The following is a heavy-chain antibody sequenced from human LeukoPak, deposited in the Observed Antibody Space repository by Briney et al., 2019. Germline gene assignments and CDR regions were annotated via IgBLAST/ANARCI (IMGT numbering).Heavy chain of an antibody. CDR2: ISYDGSNK. CDR1: GFTFSSYA. Sequence: GGSLRLSCAASGFTFSSYAMHWVRQTPGKGLGWVAVISYDGSNKYYADSVKGRFTISRDNSKNTLYLQMNSLRAEDTAVYYCARTSLQRRVLVGYYFDYWGQGTLVTVSS. J-gene: IGHJ4*02. V-gene: IGHV3-30-3*01. D-gene: IGHD3-16*02. CDR3: ARTSLQRRVLVGYYFDY.